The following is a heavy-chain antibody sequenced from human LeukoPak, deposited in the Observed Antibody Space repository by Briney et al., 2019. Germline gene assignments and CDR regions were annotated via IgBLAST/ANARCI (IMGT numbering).Heavy chain of an antibody. CDR1: GYTFTSYD. V-gene: IGHV1-8*01. J-gene: IGHJ5*02. CDR3: ARGQASGSYFSPWFDP. D-gene: IGHD6-19*01. CDR2: MNPNSGNT. Sequence: ASVKVSCKASGYTFTSYDINWVRQATGQGLEWVGWMNPNSGNTGYAQKFQGRVTMTRNTSISTAYMELSSLRSEDTAVYYCARGQASGSYFSPWFDPWGQGTLVTVSS.